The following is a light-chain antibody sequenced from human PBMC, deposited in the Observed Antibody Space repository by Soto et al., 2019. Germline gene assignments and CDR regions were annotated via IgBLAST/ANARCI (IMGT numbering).Light chain of an antibody. CDR3: GTWDSSLSAV. CDR2: ENH. J-gene: IGLJ2*01. V-gene: IGLV1-51*02. CDR1: SSNIGVNY. Sequence: QSVLTQPPSVSAAPGQTVTISCSGSSSNIGVNYVSWYQQLPGTAPQLLIYENHKRPSGIPDRFSGSKSGTSATLGITGLQTGDEADYYCGTWDSSLSAVFGGGTKVTVL.